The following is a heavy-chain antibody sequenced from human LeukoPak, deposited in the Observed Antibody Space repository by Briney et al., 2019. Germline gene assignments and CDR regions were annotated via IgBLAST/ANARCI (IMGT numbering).Heavy chain of an antibody. D-gene: IGHD6-13*01. J-gene: IGHJ5*02. Sequence: GASVKVSCKASGYTFTGYYMHWVRQAPGQGLEWMGWINTNTGNPTYAQGFTGRFVFSLDTSVSTAYLQISSLKAEDTAVYYCAGFSSSWYPNWFDPWGQGTLVTVSS. CDR1: GYTFTGYY. CDR3: AGFSSSWYPNWFDP. V-gene: IGHV7-4-1*02. CDR2: INTNTGNP.